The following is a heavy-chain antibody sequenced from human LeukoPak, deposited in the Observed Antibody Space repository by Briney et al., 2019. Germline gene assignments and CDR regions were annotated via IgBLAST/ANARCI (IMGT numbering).Heavy chain of an antibody. V-gene: IGHV3-53*01. Sequence: TGGSLRLSCAASKFTVSSNYMNWVRQAPGKGLEWVSVIYSDGSTYYADSVKGRFTISRDNSKNTLYLQTNSLRAEDTAVYYCARGYCSGGSCYAFDYWGQGTLVTVSS. D-gene: IGHD2-15*01. CDR2: IYSDGST. J-gene: IGHJ4*02. CDR1: KFTVSSNY. CDR3: ARGYCSGGSCYAFDY.